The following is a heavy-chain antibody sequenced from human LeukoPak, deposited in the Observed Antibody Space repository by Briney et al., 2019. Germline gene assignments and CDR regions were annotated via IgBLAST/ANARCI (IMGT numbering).Heavy chain of an antibody. J-gene: IGHJ4*02. CDR3: AREPRYSSSWYYFDY. Sequence: GGSLRLSCAASGFTVSSNYMSWVRQAPGKGLEWVSVIYSGGSTFYADSVKGRFTISRDNSKNTLYLQMNSLRAEDTAVYYCAREPRYSSSWYYFDYWGQGTLVTVSS. CDR2: IYSGGST. D-gene: IGHD6-13*01. CDR1: GFTVSSNY. V-gene: IGHV3-66*01.